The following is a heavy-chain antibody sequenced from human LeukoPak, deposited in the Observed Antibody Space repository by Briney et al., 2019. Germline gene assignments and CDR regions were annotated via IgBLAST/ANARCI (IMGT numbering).Heavy chain of an antibody. J-gene: IGHJ4*02. V-gene: IGHV1-2*02. CDR3: ATAGGWGDYYFDY. CDR1: GYTFTGYC. D-gene: IGHD3-16*01. CDR2: INPNSGGT. Sequence: GASVKVSCKASGYTFTGYCMHWVRQAPGQGLEWMGWINPNSGGTNYAQKFQGRVTMTRDTSISTAYMELSRLRSEDTAVYYCATAGGWGDYYFDYWGQGTLVTVSS.